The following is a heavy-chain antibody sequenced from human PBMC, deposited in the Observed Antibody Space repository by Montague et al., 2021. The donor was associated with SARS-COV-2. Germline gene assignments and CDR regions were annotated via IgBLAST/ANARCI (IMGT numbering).Heavy chain of an antibody. CDR3: AGGWAFDA. V-gene: IGHV4-59*08. J-gene: IGHJ3*01. D-gene: IGHD6-19*01. CDR2: VYYNGDT. CDR1: GGSIASHN. Sequence: SETLSLTCTVSGGSIASHNWNWIRQSPAKRPEWSGYVYYNGDTNNNPSPQRRVTISIDTSENKFSLRLNSVTAADTSVYFCAGGWAFDAWGQGRLVTVSS.